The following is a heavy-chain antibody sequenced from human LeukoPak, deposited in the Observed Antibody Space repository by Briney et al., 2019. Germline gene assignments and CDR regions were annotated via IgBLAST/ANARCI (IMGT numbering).Heavy chain of an antibody. Sequence: SETLSLTCSVYGGSFSGYYCSWIRQPPGKGLEWIGEINHSGSTNYNPSLKSRVTISVDTSKNQFSLKLSSVTAADTAVYYCARLTGYSSESWFDPWGQGTLVTVSS. D-gene: IGHD3-9*01. J-gene: IGHJ5*02. CDR1: GGSFSGYY. CDR2: INHSGST. CDR3: ARLTGYSSESWFDP. V-gene: IGHV4-34*01.